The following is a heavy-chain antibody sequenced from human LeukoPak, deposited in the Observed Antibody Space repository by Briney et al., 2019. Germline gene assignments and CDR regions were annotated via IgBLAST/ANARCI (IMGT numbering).Heavy chain of an antibody. D-gene: IGHD6-19*01. V-gene: IGHV3-66*01. CDR3: ARGPLAVAGNDY. J-gene: IGHJ4*02. CDR2: IYSGGST. CDR1: GFTVSSNY. Sequence: PGGSLRLSCAASGFTVSSNYMSWVRQAPGKGLEWVSVIYSGGSTYYADSVEGRFTISRDNSKNTLYLQMNSLRAEDTAVYYCARGPLAVAGNDYWGQRTLVTVSS.